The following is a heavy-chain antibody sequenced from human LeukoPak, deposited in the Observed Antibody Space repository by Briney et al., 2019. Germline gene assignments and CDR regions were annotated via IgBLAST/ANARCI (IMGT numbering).Heavy chain of an antibody. CDR3: ARDEVVANADYYYYYMDV. J-gene: IGHJ6*03. CDR1: GFTFSSYE. CDR2: TSSSGSTI. Sequence: GGSLGLSCAASGFTFSSYEMNWVRQAPGKGLEWVSYTSSSGSTIYYADSVKGRFTISRDNAKNSLYLQMNSLRAEDTAVYYCARDEVVANADYYYYYMDVWGKGTTVTVSS. V-gene: IGHV3-48*03. D-gene: IGHD2-15*01.